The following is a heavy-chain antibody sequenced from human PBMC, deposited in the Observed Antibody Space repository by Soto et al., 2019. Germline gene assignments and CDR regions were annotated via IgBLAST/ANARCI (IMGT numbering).Heavy chain of an antibody. Sequence: PSETLSLTCTVSGGSISSSSYYWGWIRQPPGKGLEWIGSIYYSGSTYYNPSLKSRVTISVDTSKNQFSLKLSSVTAADTAVYYCARPSIAARQFDYWGQGTLVTVSS. D-gene: IGHD6-6*01. CDR2: IYYSGST. CDR1: GGSISSSSYY. CDR3: ARPSIAARQFDY. V-gene: IGHV4-39*01. J-gene: IGHJ4*02.